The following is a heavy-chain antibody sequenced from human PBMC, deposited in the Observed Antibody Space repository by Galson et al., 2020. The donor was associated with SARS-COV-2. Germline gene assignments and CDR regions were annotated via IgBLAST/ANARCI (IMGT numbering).Heavy chain of an antibody. J-gene: IGHJ2*01. V-gene: IGHV4-39*07. CDR2: IAYTGSSGST. CDR3: VKDPDREYFDL. Sequence: SETLSLTCTVSGDSVNSRPHYWAWIRQPPGKGLEWIGTIAYTGSSGSTYYNPSVRSRVTISLDTSKNQVSLKLRSVIAADTAVYYCVKDPDREYFDLWGRGTLVTVSS. D-gene: IGHD3-10*01. CDR1: GDSVNSRPHY.